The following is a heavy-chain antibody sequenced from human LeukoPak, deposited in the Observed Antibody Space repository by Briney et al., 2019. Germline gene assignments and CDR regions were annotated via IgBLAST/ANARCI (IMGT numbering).Heavy chain of an antibody. Sequence: SETLSLTCAVYGGSFSGYYWSWSRQPPGKGLEWIGEINHSGITNYNPSLKSRVTISVDTSKNQFSLKLSSVTAADTAVYYCARGTGSIVVVPAAMFRGYYYFDYWGQGTLVTVSS. CDR1: GGSFSGYY. J-gene: IGHJ4*02. CDR2: INHSGIT. V-gene: IGHV4-34*01. CDR3: ARGTGSIVVVPAAMFRGYYYFDY. D-gene: IGHD2-2*01.